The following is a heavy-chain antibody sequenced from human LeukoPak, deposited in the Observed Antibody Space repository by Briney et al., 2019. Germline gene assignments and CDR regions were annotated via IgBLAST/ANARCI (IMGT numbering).Heavy chain of an antibody. D-gene: IGHD6-13*01. J-gene: IGHJ4*02. CDR2: IYHSGSS. Sequence: ETLSLTCTVSGGSISSYYWSWIRQPPGKGLEWIGYIYHSGSSNYNPSLKSRVTISVGTSKKQFSLKLSSVTAADTAVYYCARASMGYSSSWYFDYWGQGTLVTVSS. CDR1: GGSISSYY. V-gene: IGHV4-59*01. CDR3: ARASMGYSSSWYFDY.